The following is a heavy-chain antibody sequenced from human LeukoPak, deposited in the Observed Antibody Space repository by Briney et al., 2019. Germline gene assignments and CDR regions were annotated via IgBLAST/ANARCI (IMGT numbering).Heavy chain of an antibody. CDR3: ARSSLGTHMLTGFYNIQHFDY. J-gene: IGHJ4*02. D-gene: IGHD3-9*01. CDR1: VYTFTGYT. Sequence: SLKGSCKSSVYTFTGYTMHSGRQAPGQRLESMGGIIPIFGTANYAQRVEGRVTITADESTSTSYVELSSLRSEDMSVYYCARSSLGTHMLTGFYNIQHFDYWDQGTLVTVSS. V-gene: IGHV1-69*13. CDR2: IIPIFGTA.